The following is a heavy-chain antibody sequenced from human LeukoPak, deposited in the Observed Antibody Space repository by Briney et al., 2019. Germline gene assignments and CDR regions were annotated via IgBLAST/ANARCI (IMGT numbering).Heavy chain of an antibody. V-gene: IGHV4-59*01. CDR1: GGSISSYY. D-gene: IGHD2/OR15-2a*01. J-gene: IGHJ4*02. CDR2: IYYSGST. CDR3: ARASSPPVLPH. Sequence: SETLSLTCTVSGGSISSYYWSWIRQPPGKGLEWIGYIYYSGSTNYNPSLKSRVTISVDTSKNQFSLKLSSVTAADTAVYYCARASSPPVLPHWGQGTLVTVSS.